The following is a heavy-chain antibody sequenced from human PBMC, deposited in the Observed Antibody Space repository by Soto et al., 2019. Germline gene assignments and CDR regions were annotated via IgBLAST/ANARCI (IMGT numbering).Heavy chain of an antibody. J-gene: IGHJ6*03. CDR2: INHLGSI. V-gene: IGHV4-34*01. Sequence: SETLTLTCVVSGGSLSDYFWSWIRQPPGMALEWIGEINHLGSINYNPSLKSRVTMSVDTSKNQFSLTLNSVTAADTATYYCARGGISHWAYFYYMDVWDRGTTVTVSS. CDR1: GGSLSDYF. CDR3: ARGGISHWAYFYYMDV. D-gene: IGHD2-21*01.